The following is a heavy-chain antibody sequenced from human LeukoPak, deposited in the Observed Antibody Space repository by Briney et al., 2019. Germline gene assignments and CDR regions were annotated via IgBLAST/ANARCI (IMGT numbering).Heavy chain of an antibody. CDR3: AAILGRGYDFWSGYFPDY. V-gene: IGHV1-58*01. Sequence: SVKVSCKASRFTFTSSAVQWVRQARGQRLEWIGWIVVGSGNTNYAQKFQERVTITRDMSTSTAYMELSSLRSEDTAVYYCAAILGRGYDFWSGYFPDYWGQGTLVTVSS. CDR2: IVVGSGNT. CDR1: RFTFTSSA. D-gene: IGHD3-3*01. J-gene: IGHJ4*02.